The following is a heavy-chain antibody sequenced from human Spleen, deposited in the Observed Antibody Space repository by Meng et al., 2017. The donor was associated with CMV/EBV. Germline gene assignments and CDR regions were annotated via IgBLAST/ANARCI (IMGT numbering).Heavy chain of an antibody. J-gene: IGHJ4*02. CDR1: GYTFTTYD. CDR3: ARVRFLEWLFHDY. D-gene: IGHD3-3*01. CDR2: ISGYNGNT. V-gene: IGHV1-18*01. Sequence: ASVKVSCKASGYTFTTYDINWVRQATGQGLEWMGWISGYNGNTNYAQKFQGRVTMTTDTSTSTAYMELRSLRSDDTAVYYCARVRFLEWLFHDYWGQGTLVTVSS.